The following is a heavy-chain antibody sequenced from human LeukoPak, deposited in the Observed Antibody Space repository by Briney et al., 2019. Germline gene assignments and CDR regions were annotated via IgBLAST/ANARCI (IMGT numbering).Heavy chain of an antibody. CDR3: ARSPLRFLEWSTGLYYFDY. Sequence: GASVKVSCKASGGTFSSYAISWVRQAPGQGLEWMGGIIPIFGTANYAQKFQGRVTITADESTSTAYMELSSLRSEDTAVYYCARSPLRFLEWSTGLYYFDYWGQGTLVTVSS. V-gene: IGHV1-69*13. CDR2: IIPIFGTA. J-gene: IGHJ4*02. CDR1: GGTFSSYA. D-gene: IGHD3-3*01.